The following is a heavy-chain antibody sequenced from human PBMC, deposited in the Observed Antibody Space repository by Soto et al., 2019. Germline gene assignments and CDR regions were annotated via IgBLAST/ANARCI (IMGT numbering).Heavy chain of an antibody. CDR3: ARVSAPMI. V-gene: IGHV1-69*13. CDR1: GGTLSSNA. Sequence: SVKVSCKDSGGTLSSNASSWVRQAPGQGLEWMGGIIPIFGTANYAQKFQGRVTITADESTSTAYMELSSLRSEDTAVYYCARVSAPMIWGQGTLVTVSS. D-gene: IGHD3-22*01. CDR2: IIPIFGTA. J-gene: IGHJ4*02.